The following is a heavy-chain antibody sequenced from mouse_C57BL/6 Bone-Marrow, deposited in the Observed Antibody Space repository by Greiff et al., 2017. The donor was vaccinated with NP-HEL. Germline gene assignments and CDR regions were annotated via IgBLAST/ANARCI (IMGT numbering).Heavy chain of an antibody. CDR2: IYPRSGNT. J-gene: IGHJ3*01. Sequence: QVQLKQSGAELARPGASVKLSCKASGYTFTSYGISWVKQSTGQGLEWIGEIYPRSGNTYYNEKFKGKATLTADKSSSTAYMELRSLTSEDSAVYFCARELRLREDWFAYWGQGTLVTVSA. D-gene: IGHD3-2*02. CDR1: GYTFTSYG. CDR3: ARELRLREDWFAY. V-gene: IGHV1-81*01.